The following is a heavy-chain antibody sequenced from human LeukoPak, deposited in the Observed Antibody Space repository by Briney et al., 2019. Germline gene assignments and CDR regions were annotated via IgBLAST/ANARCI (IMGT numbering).Heavy chain of an antibody. D-gene: IGHD2-15*01. J-gene: IGHJ5*02. CDR2: ISGSGGST. CDR3: ARERSYCSGAACSLDL. V-gene: IGHV3-23*01. Sequence: GRSLRLSCAASGFTFSSYAMSWVRQAPGKGLEWVSAISGSGGSTYYADSVKGRFTISRDNSKNTLYLQMNSLRAEDTAVYFCARERSYCSGAACSLDLWGQGTLVTVSS. CDR1: GFTFSSYA.